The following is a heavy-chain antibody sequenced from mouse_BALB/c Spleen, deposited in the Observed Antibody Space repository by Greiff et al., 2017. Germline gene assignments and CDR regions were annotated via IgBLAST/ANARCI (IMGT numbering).Heavy chain of an antibody. J-gene: IGHJ4*01. Sequence: EVQLVESGGDLVKPGGSLKLSCAASGFTFSSYGMSWVRQTPDKRLEWVATISSGGSYTYYPDSVKGRFTISRDNAKNTLYLQMSSLRSEDTAMYYCARHDRITTDYYYEMDYWGQGTSVTVSS. D-gene: IGHD1-1*01. CDR3: ARHDRITTDYYYEMDY. CDR2: ISSGGSYT. CDR1: GFTFSSYG. V-gene: IGHV5-6*01.